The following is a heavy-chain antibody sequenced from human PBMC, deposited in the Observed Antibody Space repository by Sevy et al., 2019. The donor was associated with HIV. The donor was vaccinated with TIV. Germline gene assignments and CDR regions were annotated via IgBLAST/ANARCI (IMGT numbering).Heavy chain of an antibody. CDR2: VYHSGTT. J-gene: IGHJ4*02. V-gene: IGHV4-4*02. D-gene: IGHD1-1*01. CDR3: ARVPVQLERPYYFDY. CDR1: DGSISSGYW. Sequence: SETLSLTCAASDGSISSGYWWSWVRQPPGKGLEWIGEVYHSGTTNYNPSLKSRVTISVDKSKNQFSLTLTSVTAADTAVYYCARVPVQLERPYYFDYWGQGTLVTVSS.